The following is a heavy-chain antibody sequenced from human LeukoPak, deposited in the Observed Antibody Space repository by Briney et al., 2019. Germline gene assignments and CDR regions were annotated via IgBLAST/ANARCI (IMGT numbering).Heavy chain of an antibody. D-gene: IGHD2-2*01. J-gene: IGHJ4*02. Sequence: PGGSLRLSCVASGLTFSNSAMTWVRQAPGKGPEWVSIITDSGGDTFYANSVKGRFTISRDTSINTLYLQTNSLGVDDTAVYYCATVGGSCASSNCYAYFDYWGLGTLVTVSS. V-gene: IGHV3-23*01. CDR1: GLTFSNSA. CDR3: ATVGGSCASSNCYAYFDY. CDR2: ITDSGGDT.